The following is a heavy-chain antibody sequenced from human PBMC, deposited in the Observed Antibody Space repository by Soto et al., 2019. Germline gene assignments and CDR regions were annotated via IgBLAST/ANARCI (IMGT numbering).Heavy chain of an antibody. D-gene: IGHD2-2*01. J-gene: IGHJ6*01. CDR2: IWYDGSNK. CDR1: GFTFSSYG. V-gene: IGHV3-33*01. Sequence: QVQLVESGGGVVQPGRSLRLSCAASGFTFSSYGMHWVRQAPGKGLEWVAVIWYDGSNKYYADSVKGRFTISRDNSKNTLYLQMNSLRAEDTSVYYCERVSSHVLPAARTYYYYGMDVWGQGTTVTVSS. CDR3: ERVSSHVLPAARTYYYYGMDV.